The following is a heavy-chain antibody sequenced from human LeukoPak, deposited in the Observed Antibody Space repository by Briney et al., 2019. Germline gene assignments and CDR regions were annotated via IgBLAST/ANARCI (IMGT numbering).Heavy chain of an antibody. J-gene: IGHJ4*02. V-gene: IGHV3-23*01. CDR1: GFTFSSYA. CDR3: AKDRAQRLELTAGWVGVSDYFDY. D-gene: IGHD4/OR15-4a*01. CDR2: ISGSGGST. Sequence: GGSLRLSCAASGFTFSSYAMSWVRQAPGKGLEWVSDISGSGGSTYYADSVKGRFTISRDNAKNTLYLQMNSLRAEDTAVYYCAKDRAQRLELTAGWVGVSDYFDYWGQGTLVTVSS.